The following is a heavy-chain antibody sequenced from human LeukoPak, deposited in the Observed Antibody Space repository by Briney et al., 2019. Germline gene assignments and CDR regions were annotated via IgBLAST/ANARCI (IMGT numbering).Heavy chain of an antibody. CDR3: ARDIGGTVEVATMNY. CDR1: GFTGRSPY. Sequence: GSLRPSFVASGFTGRSPYMSLVRPAPGKGLEWVPVIYRGDGTYYADSVKGRFTISRDNSRNTVYLQMNSLRVEDTAVYYCARDIGGTVEVATMNYWGRGTLVTVSS. J-gene: IGHJ4*02. D-gene: IGHD5-24*01. CDR2: IYRGDGT. V-gene: IGHV3-66*01.